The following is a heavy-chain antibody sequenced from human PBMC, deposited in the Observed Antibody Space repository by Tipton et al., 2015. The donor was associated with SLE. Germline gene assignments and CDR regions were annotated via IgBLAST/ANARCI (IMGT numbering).Heavy chain of an antibody. CDR2: ISGSGGST. Sequence: SLRLSCAASGFTFSSYAMHWVRQAPGKGLEWVSAISGSGGSTYYADSVKGRFTISRDNSKNTLYLQMNSLRAEDTAVYYCAKEVRIAAAAPYYFDYWGQGTLVTVSS. CDR1: GFTFSSYA. J-gene: IGHJ4*02. CDR3: AKEVRIAAAAPYYFDY. V-gene: IGHV3-23*01. D-gene: IGHD6-13*01.